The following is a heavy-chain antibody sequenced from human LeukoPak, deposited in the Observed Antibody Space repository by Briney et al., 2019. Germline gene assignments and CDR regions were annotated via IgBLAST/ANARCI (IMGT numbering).Heavy chain of an antibody. V-gene: IGHV3-7*03. J-gene: IGHJ4*02. Sequence: GGSLRLSCAASGFTFSDFYMSWVRQAPGKGLEWVANINKDGSEEKYVDSVRGRFTISRDNAKNSLYLQMSSLRADDTAVYYCARWPHCQDFWGRGTRVTVSS. CDR1: GFTFSDFY. CDR3: ARWPHCQDF. CDR2: INKDGSEE.